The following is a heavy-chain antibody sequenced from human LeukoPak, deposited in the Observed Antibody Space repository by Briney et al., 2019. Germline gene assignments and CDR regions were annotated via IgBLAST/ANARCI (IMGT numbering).Heavy chain of an antibody. D-gene: IGHD3-16*02. J-gene: IGHJ3*02. CDR2: IYTSGST. Sequence: SETLSLTCTVSGGSISSGSYYWSWIRQPAGKGLEWIVRIYTSGSTNYNPSLKSRVTISVDTSKNQFSLKLSSVTAADTAVYYCASSPGWGSIVRIWGQATMVTVSS. CDR1: GGSISSGSYY. CDR3: ASSPGWGSIVRI. V-gene: IGHV4-61*02.